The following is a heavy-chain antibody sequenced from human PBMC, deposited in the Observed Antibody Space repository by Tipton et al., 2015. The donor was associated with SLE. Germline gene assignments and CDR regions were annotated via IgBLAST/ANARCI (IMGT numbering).Heavy chain of an antibody. CDR3: ARVGETGNAVDI. Sequence: TLSLTCAVYGGSFSGYYWSWIRQPPGKGLEWTGENNHSGSTHYNPSLKSRVTISIDTSKNQFSLKLSSVTAADTAVYYCARVGETGNAVDIWGRGTMVTVS. J-gene: IGHJ3*02. CDR1: GGSFSGYY. CDR2: NNHSGST. V-gene: IGHV4-34*01. D-gene: IGHD1-14*01.